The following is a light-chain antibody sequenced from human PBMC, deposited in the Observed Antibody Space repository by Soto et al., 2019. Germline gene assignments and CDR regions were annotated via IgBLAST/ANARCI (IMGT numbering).Light chain of an antibody. CDR1: QSVGNY. Sequence: EIVLTQSPATLSLSPGERATLSCRASQSVGNYLAWCQQKPGQPPRLLIYDASNRATGIPARFSGSGSGTDFTLTISSLEPEDFAIYYCQQRNNWPIFTFGPGTKVDMK. J-gene: IGKJ3*01. V-gene: IGKV3-11*01. CDR3: QQRNNWPIFT. CDR2: DAS.